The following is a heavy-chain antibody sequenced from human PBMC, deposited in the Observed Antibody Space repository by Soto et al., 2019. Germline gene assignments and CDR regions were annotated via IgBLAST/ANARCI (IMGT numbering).Heavy chain of an antibody. CDR1: GVTFSSYA. CDR3: ARGGSIAAAGLYYYGMDV. CDR2: IIPIFGTA. D-gene: IGHD6-13*01. V-gene: IGHV1-69*13. Sequence: SVKVSCKASGVTFSSYAISWVRQAPGQGLEWMGGIIPIFGTANYAQKFQGRVTITADESTSTAYMELSSLRSEDTAVYYCARGGSIAAAGLYYYGMDVWGQGTTVTVSS. J-gene: IGHJ6*02.